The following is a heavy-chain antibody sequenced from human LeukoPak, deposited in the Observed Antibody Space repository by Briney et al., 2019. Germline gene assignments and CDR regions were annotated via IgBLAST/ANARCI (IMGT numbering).Heavy chain of an antibody. V-gene: IGHV1-46*01. D-gene: IGHD6-13*01. CDR1: GYTFTSYY. J-gene: IGHJ4*02. Sequence: ASVKVSCKASGYTFTSYYMHWVRQAPGQGLEWMGIINPSGGSTSYAQKFQGRVTMTRDTSTSTVYMELSSLRSEGTVVYYCARVQSSLAAAGKVFDYWGQGTLVTVSS. CDR2: INPSGGST. CDR3: ARVQSSLAAAGKVFDY.